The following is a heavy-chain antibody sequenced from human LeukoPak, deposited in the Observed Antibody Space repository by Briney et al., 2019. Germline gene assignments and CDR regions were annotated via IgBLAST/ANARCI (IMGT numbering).Heavy chain of an antibody. V-gene: IGHV3-23*01. CDR3: ATPGFTLLEGLLHY. CDR2: ISDSGGSM. D-gene: IGHD3-3*01. J-gene: IGHJ4*02. CDR1: GFTFSSYA. Sequence: PGGSLRLSCVASGFTFSSYAISWVRQAPGKGLEWVSGISDSGGSMYYADSVKGRFTVSRDNSKNTLYLQMNSLRAEDSAVYYCATPGFTLLEGLLHYGGRGNLITVPS.